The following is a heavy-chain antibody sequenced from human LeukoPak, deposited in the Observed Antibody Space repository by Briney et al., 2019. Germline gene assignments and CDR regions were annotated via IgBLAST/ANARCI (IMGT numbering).Heavy chain of an antibody. CDR3: ARALGMDYAFDI. CDR2: IIPIFGTA. Sequence: SVKVSCKASGGTFSSYAISWVRQAPGQGLEGMGGIIPIFGTANYAQKFQGRVTINTDESTSTAYMELSSLRSEDTAVYYCARALGMDYAFDIWGQGTMVTVSS. CDR1: GGTFSSYA. J-gene: IGHJ3*02. V-gene: IGHV1-69*05. D-gene: IGHD7-27*01.